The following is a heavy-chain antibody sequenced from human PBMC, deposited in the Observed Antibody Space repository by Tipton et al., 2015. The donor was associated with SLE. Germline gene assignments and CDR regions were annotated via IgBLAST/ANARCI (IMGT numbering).Heavy chain of an antibody. CDR3: ARVPYVYDSRTSIY. J-gene: IGHJ1*01. D-gene: IGHD3-22*01. CDR2: IYAGGTT. CDR1: GGSIGTHY. Sequence: TLSLTCTVSGGSIGTHYWSWIRQSAVKGLEYIGRIYAGGTTNYHPPLKSRVTMSVDTSKHQFSLTLRSVTAADTAVYYCARVPYVYDSRTSIYWGQGSLVTVSS. V-gene: IGHV4-4*07.